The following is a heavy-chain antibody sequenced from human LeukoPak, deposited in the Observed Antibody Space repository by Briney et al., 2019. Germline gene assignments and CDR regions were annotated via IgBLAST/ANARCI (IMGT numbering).Heavy chain of an antibody. J-gene: IGHJ4*02. D-gene: IGHD3-22*01. V-gene: IGHV3-23*01. CDR2: ISGSGGST. CDR1: GFTFSSYA. Sequence: GGSLRLSCAASGFTFSSYAMSWVRQAPGKGLEWVSAISGSGGSTYYADSVKGRFTISRGNSKNTLYLQMNSLRAEDTAVYYCAKGDYYDSSGYFDYWGQGTLVTVSS. CDR3: AKGDYYDSSGYFDY.